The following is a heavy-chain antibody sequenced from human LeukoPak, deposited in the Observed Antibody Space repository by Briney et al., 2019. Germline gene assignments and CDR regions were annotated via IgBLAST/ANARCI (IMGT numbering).Heavy chain of an antibody. Sequence: SQTLSLTCAISGDSVLSNSVTWNWIRQSPLRGLEWLGRSYYRSTWYNDYAVSVRGRITVNPDTSKNQFSLHLNSVTPEDTAVYYCARRLTQYDCFDPWGQGILVTVSS. J-gene: IGHJ5*02. D-gene: IGHD2-2*01. CDR1: GDSVLSNSVT. CDR2: SYYRSTWYN. V-gene: IGHV6-1*01. CDR3: ARRLTQYDCFDP.